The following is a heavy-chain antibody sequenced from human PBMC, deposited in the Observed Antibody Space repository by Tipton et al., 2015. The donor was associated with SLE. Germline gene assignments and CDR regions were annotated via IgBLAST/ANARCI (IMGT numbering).Heavy chain of an antibody. Sequence: TLSLTCPVSGGSISSYYWSWIRQPPGKGLEWIGYIYTSGSTNYNPSLKSRVTISVDTSKNQFSLKLSSVTAADTAVYYCAGDGSRIAAAGYDYWGQGTLVTVSS. CDR3: AGDGSRIAAAGYDY. V-gene: IGHV4-4*08. CDR1: GGSISSYY. CDR2: IYTSGST. J-gene: IGHJ4*02. D-gene: IGHD6-13*01.